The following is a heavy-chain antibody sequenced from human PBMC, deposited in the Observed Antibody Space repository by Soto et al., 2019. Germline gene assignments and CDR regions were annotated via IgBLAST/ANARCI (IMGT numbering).Heavy chain of an antibody. Sequence: ASVKVSCRASGYTFTSYGISWVRQAPGQGLEWMGWISAYNGNTNYAQNLQGRVTMTTDRSTSTAYMELRSLRSDDTAVYYCARAGSGGYYLDYWGQGTLVTVSS. V-gene: IGHV1-18*01. D-gene: IGHD2-15*01. J-gene: IGHJ4*02. CDR3: ARAGSGGYYLDY. CDR1: GYTFTSYG. CDR2: ISAYNGNT.